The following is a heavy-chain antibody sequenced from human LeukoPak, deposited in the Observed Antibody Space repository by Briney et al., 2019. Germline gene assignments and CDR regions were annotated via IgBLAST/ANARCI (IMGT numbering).Heavy chain of an antibody. CDR1: GYSISSGYY. CDR2: IYHSGST. Sequence: SETLSLTCTVSGYSISSGYYWGWIRQPPGKGLEWIGSIYHSGSTYYNPSLKSRVTISVDTSKNQFSLKLSSVTAADTAVYYCARAHIMKNWGFDYWGQGTLVTVSS. V-gene: IGHV4-38-2*02. D-gene: IGHD7-27*01. J-gene: IGHJ4*02. CDR3: ARAHIMKNWGFDY.